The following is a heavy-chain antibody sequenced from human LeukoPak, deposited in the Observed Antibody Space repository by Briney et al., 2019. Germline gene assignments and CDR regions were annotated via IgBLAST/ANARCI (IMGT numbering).Heavy chain of an antibody. J-gene: IGHJ5*02. CDR3: ARGPQQSITIFGVADPYNWFDP. V-gene: IGHV4-59*01. CDR1: GGSISSYY. Sequence: SETLSLTCTVSGGSISSYYWSWIRQPPGKGLEWIGYIYYSGSTNYNPSLKSRVTISVDTSKNQFSLKLSSVTAADTAVYYCARGPQQSITIFGVADPYNWFDPWGQGTLVTVSS. CDR2: IYYSGST. D-gene: IGHD3-3*01.